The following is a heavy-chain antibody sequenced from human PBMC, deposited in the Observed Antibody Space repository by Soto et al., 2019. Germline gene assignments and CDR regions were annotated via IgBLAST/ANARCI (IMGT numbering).Heavy chain of an antibody. CDR2: IIPIFGTA. D-gene: IGHD1-1*01. CDR3: AADREPTDPYKWVDP. V-gene: IGHV1-69*05. CDR1: GGTFSSYA. J-gene: IGHJ5*02. Sequence: SVKVSCKASGGTFSSYAISWVRQAPGQGLEWMGGIIPIFGTANYAQKFQGRVTITRDMSTSTTYMELDSLISEDTAVYYCAADREPTDPYKWVDPWGQGTLVTVSS.